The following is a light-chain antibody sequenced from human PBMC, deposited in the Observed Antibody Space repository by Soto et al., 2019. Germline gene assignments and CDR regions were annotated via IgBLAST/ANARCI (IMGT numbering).Light chain of an antibody. CDR1: QSVSTNF. J-gene: IGKJ1*01. V-gene: IGKV3-20*01. Sequence: EIELTQSPGTLSLSPGERATISCRASQSVSTNFLAWYQRKPGQAPMLLIYGASSRPTGIPARFSGSGSGTDFTLTITRLEPEDFAVYYCQQYYSSPPTFGQGTKVEIK. CDR2: GAS. CDR3: QQYYSSPPT.